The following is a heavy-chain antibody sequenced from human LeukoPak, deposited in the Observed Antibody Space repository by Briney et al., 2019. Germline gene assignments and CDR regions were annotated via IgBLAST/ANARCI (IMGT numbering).Heavy chain of an antibody. D-gene: IGHD3-10*01. CDR2: IIPIFGTA. CDR1: GGTFSSYA. J-gene: IGHJ4*02. CDR3: ARGSRGEFDY. V-gene: IGHV1-69*05. Sequence: GASVKVPCKASGGTFSSYAISWVRQAPGQGLEWMGGIIPIFGTANYAQKFQGRVTITTDGSTSTAYMELSSLRSEDTAVYYCARGSRGEFDYWGQGTLVTVSS.